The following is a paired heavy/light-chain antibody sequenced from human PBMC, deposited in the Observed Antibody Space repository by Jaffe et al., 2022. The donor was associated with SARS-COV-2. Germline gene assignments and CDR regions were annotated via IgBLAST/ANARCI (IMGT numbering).Light chain of an antibody. CDR3: QQGFGSPLT. V-gene: IGKV1-39*01. J-gene: IGKJ2*01. CDR2: SAS. CDR1: QNINNY. Sequence: DIQMTQSPSSLSASIGDRVTITCRTSQNINNYLNWYQQRPGKAPKLLIYSASNLQSGVPSRFSGSGSGTDFTLTINALHPEDSATYYCQQGFGSPLTFGQGTKLEIK.
Heavy chain of an antibody. J-gene: IGHJ5*02. CDR3: ARGVPSARGPTNWFDP. Sequence: QVQLQESGPGLVKPSQTLSLTCSVSGASISNGGYYWSWFRQRPGEGLEWIGYIYNSGRPYYNPSLKSRVIIAPDTSTMQVSLKLTAMTAADTALYFCARGVPSARGPTNWFDPWGQGTLVTVSS. CDR1: GASISNGGYY. V-gene: IGHV4-31*03. CDR2: IYNSGRP.